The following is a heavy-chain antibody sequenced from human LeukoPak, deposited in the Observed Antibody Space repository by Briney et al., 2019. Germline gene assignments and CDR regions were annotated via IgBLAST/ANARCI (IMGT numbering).Heavy chain of an antibody. Sequence: PGGSLRLSCAASGFTFSSYRMHWVRQAPGKGLVWVSRINSDGISTKYADSVKGRFTISRDNAKNTLFLQMNSLRAEDTAVYYCASAPPGIAAYFDYWGQGTLVTVSS. J-gene: IGHJ4*02. V-gene: IGHV3-74*03. D-gene: IGHD6-13*01. CDR3: ASAPPGIAAYFDY. CDR1: GFTFSSYR. CDR2: INSDGIST.